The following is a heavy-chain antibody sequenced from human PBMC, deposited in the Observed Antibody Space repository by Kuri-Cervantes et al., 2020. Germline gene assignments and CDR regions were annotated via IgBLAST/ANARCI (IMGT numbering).Heavy chain of an antibody. Sequence: GESLKISCAASGFTFSSYAMHWVRQAPGKGLEWVAVISYDGSNKYYADSVKGRFTISRDNSKNTLYLQMNSLRAEDTAVYYCARDISADWFDPWGQGTLVTVSS. V-gene: IGHV3-30*04. CDR3: ARDISADWFDP. J-gene: IGHJ5*02. CDR2: ISYDGSNK. D-gene: IGHD3-16*02. CDR1: GFTFSSYA.